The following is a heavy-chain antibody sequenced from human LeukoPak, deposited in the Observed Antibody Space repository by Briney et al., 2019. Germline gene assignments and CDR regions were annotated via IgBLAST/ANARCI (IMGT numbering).Heavy chain of an antibody. D-gene: IGHD3-3*01. J-gene: IGHJ4*02. CDR3: ARTYYDFWSGYFSLPDY. Sequence: ASVKVSCKASGYTFTSYAMHWVRQAPGQRLEWMGWINAGNGNTKYSQKFQGRVTITRDTSASTAYMELSSLRSEDTAVYYCARTYYDFWSGYFSLPDYWGQGTLVTVSS. V-gene: IGHV1-3*01. CDR2: INAGNGNT. CDR1: GYTFTSYA.